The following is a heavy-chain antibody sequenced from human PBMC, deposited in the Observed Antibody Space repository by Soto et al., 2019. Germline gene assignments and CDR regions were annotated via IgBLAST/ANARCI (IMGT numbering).Heavy chain of an antibody. D-gene: IGHD3-3*01. CDR2: ISGSGRRT. CDR1: GFTFSNYA. Sequence: EVQLLESGGGLVQPGGSLRLSCGASGFTFSNYAMSWVRQAPGKGLEWVSAISGSGRRTYYADSVKGLFTISRDNSKNTPYLQMNSLRAVDTAVYYCAKDGGVAPIFGVVNNWFDPWGQGTLVTVSS. CDR3: AKDGGVAPIFGVVNNWFDP. V-gene: IGHV3-23*01. J-gene: IGHJ5*02.